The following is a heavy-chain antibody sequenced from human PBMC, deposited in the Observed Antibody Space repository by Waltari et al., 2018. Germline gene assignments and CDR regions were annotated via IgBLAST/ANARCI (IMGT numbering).Heavy chain of an antibody. CDR1: GGSISSGAYY. CDR3: AREGEMATIGVFDY. Sequence: QVQLQESGPGLVKPSQTLSLTCTVSGGSISSGAYYWSWIRQPPGKGLEWIGYIYYSGSTYDNPSLKRRVTISVDTSKNQFSLKLSSVTAADTAVYYCAREGEMATIGVFDYWGQGTLVTVSS. V-gene: IGHV4-30-4*08. J-gene: IGHJ4*02. CDR2: IYYSGST. D-gene: IGHD5-12*01.